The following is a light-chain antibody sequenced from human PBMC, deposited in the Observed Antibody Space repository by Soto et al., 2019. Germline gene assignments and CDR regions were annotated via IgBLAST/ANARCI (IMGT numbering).Light chain of an antibody. CDR1: NSDVGGYIY. CDR3: ASYAGNSVI. J-gene: IGLJ2*01. CDR2: DVT. Sequence: QLVLTQPRSVSGSPGQSVTISCTGANSDVGGYIYVSWYQQPPGKAPKLIIYDVTERPSGVPDRFSGSKSGNTASLTISGLQDEDEGDYYCASYAGNSVIFGGGTKLTVL. V-gene: IGLV2-11*01.